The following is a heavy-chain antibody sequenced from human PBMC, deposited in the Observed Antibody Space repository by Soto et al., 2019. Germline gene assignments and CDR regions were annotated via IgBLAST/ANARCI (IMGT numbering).Heavy chain of an antibody. V-gene: IGHV4-39*01. CDR1: GGSISSSSYY. J-gene: IGHJ6*02. CDR3: ARNIAAAGKGLNYYYYGMDV. CDR2: IYYSGST. Sequence: SETLSLTCTVSGGSISSSSYYWGWIRQPPGKGLEWIGSIYYSGSTYYNPSLKSRATISVDTSKNQFSLKLSSVTAADTAVYYCARNIAAAGKGLNYYYYGMDVWGQGTTVTVSS. D-gene: IGHD6-13*01.